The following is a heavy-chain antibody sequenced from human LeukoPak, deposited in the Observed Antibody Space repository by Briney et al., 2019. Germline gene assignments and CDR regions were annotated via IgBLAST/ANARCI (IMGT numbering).Heavy chain of an antibody. CDR3: ARDEEEGCSSTSCPYGMDV. J-gene: IGHJ6*02. V-gene: IGHV3-21*01. CDR1: GFTFSSYS. Sequence: GGSLRLSCAAPGFTFSSYSMNWVRQAPGKGLEWVSSISSSSSYIYYADSVKGRFTISRDNAKNSLYLQMNSLRAEDTAVYYCARDEEEGCSSTSCPYGMDVWGQGTTVTVSS. CDR2: ISSSSSYI. D-gene: IGHD2-2*01.